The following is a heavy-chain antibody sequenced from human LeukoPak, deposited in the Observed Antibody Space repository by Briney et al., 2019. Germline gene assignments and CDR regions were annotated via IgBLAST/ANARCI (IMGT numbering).Heavy chain of an antibody. J-gene: IGHJ3*02. CDR3: ARVVPAAMNAFDI. CDR2: ISSSGSTI. D-gene: IGHD2-2*01. V-gene: IGHV3-11*01. CDR1: GFTFSDYY. Sequence: GGSLRLSCAASGFTFSDYYMSWIRQAPGKGLEWVSYISSSGSTIYYADSVKGRFTISRDNAKNSLYLQMNSLRAEDTAVYYCARVVPAAMNAFDIWGQGTMVTVSS.